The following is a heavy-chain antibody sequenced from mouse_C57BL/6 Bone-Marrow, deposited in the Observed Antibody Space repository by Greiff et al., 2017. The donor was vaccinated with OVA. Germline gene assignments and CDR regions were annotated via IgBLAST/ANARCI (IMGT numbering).Heavy chain of an antibody. CDR2: IDPEDGDT. Sequence: EVKLMESGAELVRPGASVKLSCTASGFNIKDYYMHWVKQRPEQGLEWIGRIDPEDGDTEYAPKFQGKATMTADTSSNTAYLQLSSLTSEDTAVYYCITDYGSSYDFDYWGQGTTLTVSS. CDR3: ITDYGSSYDFDY. V-gene: IGHV14-1*01. D-gene: IGHD1-1*01. CDR1: GFNIKDYY. J-gene: IGHJ2*01.